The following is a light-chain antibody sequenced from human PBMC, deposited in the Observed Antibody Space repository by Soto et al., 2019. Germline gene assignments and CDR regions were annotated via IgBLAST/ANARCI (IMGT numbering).Light chain of an antibody. V-gene: IGKV1-5*03. CDR1: QSISSY. Sequence: DIQMTQSPSSLSASVGDRVTITCRASQSISSYLNWYQQKPGQAPQLLIYKASSLESGVPSRFSGSGSGTEFTLTISSLQPDDFATYYCQQYNSYLTFGGGTKVDIK. J-gene: IGKJ4*01. CDR3: QQYNSYLT. CDR2: KAS.